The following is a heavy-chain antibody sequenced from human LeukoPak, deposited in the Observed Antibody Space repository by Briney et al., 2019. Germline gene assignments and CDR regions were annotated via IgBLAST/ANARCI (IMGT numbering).Heavy chain of an antibody. J-gene: IGHJ3*02. CDR1: GFTFSSYA. Sequence: GGSLRLSCAASGFTFSSYAMSWVRQAPGKGLGWVSATSGSGGSTYYADSVKGRFTLSRDNSKNTLYLHMNSLRAEDTAVYYCAKRCWRRFDIWGQGTMVTVSS. CDR2: TSGSGGST. CDR3: AKRCWRRFDI. V-gene: IGHV3-23*01. D-gene: IGHD3-3*01.